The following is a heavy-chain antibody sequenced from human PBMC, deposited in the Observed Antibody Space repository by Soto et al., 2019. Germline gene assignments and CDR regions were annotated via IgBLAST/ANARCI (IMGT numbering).Heavy chain of an antibody. CDR1: GYPVTAYY. V-gene: IGHV1-2*02. CDR3: ARGGGVGVAGSAAFDM. D-gene: IGHD3-3*01. J-gene: IGHJ3*02. CDR2: INPATGAA. Sequence: QLHLVQSGAVVKKPGASVTVSCSASGYPVTAYYMHWVRQAPGRGLEWMGGINPATGAAKYTQTFQGRVTMTRATSTSTVFMELSGLTSEDPAVFYCARGGGVGVAGSAAFDMWGQGTLVTVSS.